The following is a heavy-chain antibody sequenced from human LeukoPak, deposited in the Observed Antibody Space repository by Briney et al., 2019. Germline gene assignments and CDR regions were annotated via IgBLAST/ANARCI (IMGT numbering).Heavy chain of an antibody. V-gene: IGHV3-7*01. J-gene: IGHJ6*03. D-gene: IGHD4-17*01. CDR1: GFTFSSYW. CDR3: ATDPHYGDYPRGIYYYYYYMDV. CDR2: IKQDGSEK. Sequence: PGGSLRLSCAASGFTFSSYWMSWARQAPGKGLEWVANIKQDGSEKYYVDSVKGRFTISRDNAKNSLYLQMNSLRAEDTAVYYYATDPHYGDYPRGIYYYYYYMDVWGKGTTVTVSS.